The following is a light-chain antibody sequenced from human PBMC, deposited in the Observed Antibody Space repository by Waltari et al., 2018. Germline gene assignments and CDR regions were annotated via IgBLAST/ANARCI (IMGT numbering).Light chain of an antibody. J-gene: IGLJ3*02. CDR3: CSYAGSHWV. CDR2: DVS. CDR1: RSDVGGYKY. V-gene: IGLV2-11*01. Sequence: QSALTQPRSVSGTPGQSVTISCTGTRSDVGGYKYVSWYQQHPGKAPQLMIYDVSHRPSGVPARFSGSKSGKTASLTISGLQADDEADYYCCSYAGSHWVFGGGTELTVL.